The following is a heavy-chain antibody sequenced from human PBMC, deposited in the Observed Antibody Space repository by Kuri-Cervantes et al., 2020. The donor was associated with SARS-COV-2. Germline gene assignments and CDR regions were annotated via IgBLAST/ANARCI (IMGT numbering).Heavy chain of an antibody. CDR2: IYYSGST. D-gene: IGHD4-23*01. V-gene: IGHV4-39*07. Sequence: SETLSLTCSVSGVAIDSNSYYWGWIRQPPGKGLEWIGSIYYSGSTYYNPSLKSRVTISVDTSKNQFSLKLSSVTAADTAVYYCARPGGFLDVWGKGTTVTVSS. CDR1: GVAIDSNSYY. J-gene: IGHJ6*04. CDR3: ARPGGFLDV.